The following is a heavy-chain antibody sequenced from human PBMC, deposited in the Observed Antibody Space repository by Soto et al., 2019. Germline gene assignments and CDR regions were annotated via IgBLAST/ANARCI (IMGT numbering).Heavy chain of an antibody. J-gene: IGHJ6*02. CDR3: AKDHTAVAPHYYGMDV. V-gene: IGHV3-23*01. CDR1: GFTFSSYA. D-gene: IGHD6-19*01. CDR2: ISGSGGST. Sequence: GGSLRLSCAASGFTFSSYAMSWVRQAPGKGLEWVSAISGSGGSTYYADSVKGRFTISRDNSKNTLYLQMNSLRAEDTAVYYCAKDHTAVAPHYYGMDVWGQGTTVTVSS.